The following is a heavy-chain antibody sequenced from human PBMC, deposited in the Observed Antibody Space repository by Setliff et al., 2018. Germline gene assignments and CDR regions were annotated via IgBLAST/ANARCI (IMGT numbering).Heavy chain of an antibody. CDR1: GGSFSGYY. V-gene: IGHV4-34*01. CDR2: INHSGST. D-gene: IGHD3-3*01. CDR3: ARQGATGGLRFLEWLLYSRHDAFDI. J-gene: IGHJ3*02. Sequence: SETLSLTCAVYGGSFSGYYWSWIRQPPGKGLEWIGEINHSGSTNYNPSLKSRVTISVDTSKNQFSLKLSSVTAADTAVYYCARQGATGGLRFLEWLLYSRHDAFDIWGQGTKVTVSS.